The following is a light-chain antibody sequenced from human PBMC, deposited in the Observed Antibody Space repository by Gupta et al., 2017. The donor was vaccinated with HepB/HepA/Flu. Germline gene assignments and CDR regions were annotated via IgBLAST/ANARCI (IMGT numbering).Light chain of an antibody. Sequence: QAVVTQEPSLTVSPGGTVTLTCVSSTGAVTSGHYPYWFQQKPGQAPRTLIYDTNNKYSWTPARFSGSLLGGKAALTLSGAQPEDEAEYYCLLSYSGDQLFGGGTKLTVL. V-gene: IGLV7-46*01. CDR1: TGAVTSGHY. J-gene: IGLJ2*01. CDR3: LLSYSGDQL. CDR2: DTN.